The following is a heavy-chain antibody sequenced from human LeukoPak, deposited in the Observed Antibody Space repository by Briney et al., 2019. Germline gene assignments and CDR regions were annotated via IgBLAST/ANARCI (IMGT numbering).Heavy chain of an antibody. CDR1: GYTFTSYG. Sequence: ASVKVSCKASGYTFTSYGISWVRQAPGQGLEWMGWISAYNGNTNYAQKLQGRVTMTTDTSTSTAYMELRSLRSDDTAVYYCARAGHYDFWSGYYVPGNYYYYYMDVWGKETTVTVSS. J-gene: IGHJ6*03. CDR2: ISAYNGNT. D-gene: IGHD3-3*01. V-gene: IGHV1-18*01. CDR3: ARAGHYDFWSGYYVPGNYYYYYMDV.